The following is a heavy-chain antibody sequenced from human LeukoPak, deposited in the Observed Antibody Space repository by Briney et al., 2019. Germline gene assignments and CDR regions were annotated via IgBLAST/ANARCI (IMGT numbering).Heavy chain of an antibody. J-gene: IGHJ1*01. D-gene: IGHD3-22*01. CDR1: GFTFSSYA. V-gene: IGHV3-23*01. Sequence: GGSLRLTCAASGFTFSSYAMSWVRQAPGKGLEWVSAISGSGGSTYYADSVKGRFTISRDNSKNTLYLQMNSLRAEDTAVYYCVKADSLYYDTDRGYFQHWGQGTLVTVSS. CDR3: VKADSLYYDTDRGYFQH. CDR2: ISGSGGST.